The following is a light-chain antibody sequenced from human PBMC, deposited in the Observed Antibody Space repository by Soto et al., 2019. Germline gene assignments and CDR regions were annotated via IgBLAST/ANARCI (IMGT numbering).Light chain of an antibody. CDR3: QQYGSSPPSWT. Sequence: ETVLTQSPGTLSLSPGERATLFCRASRSVSSSYLAWYQQKPGQAPRLLIYGASSRATGIPDGFSGSGSGTDFTLTISRLEPEDFAVYYCQQYGSSPPSWTFGQGTKVEIK. J-gene: IGKJ1*01. V-gene: IGKV3-20*01. CDR2: GAS. CDR1: RSVSSSY.